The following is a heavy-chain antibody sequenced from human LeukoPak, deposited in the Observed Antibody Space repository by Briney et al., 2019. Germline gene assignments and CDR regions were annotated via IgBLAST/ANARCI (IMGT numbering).Heavy chain of an antibody. V-gene: IGHV3-30*02. Sequence: GGSLRLSCAASGFTFSSYGMHWVRQAPGKGLEWVAFIRYDGSNKYYADSVKGRFTISRDNSKNTLYLQMNSLRAEDTAVYYCAKEAPFGVVPRYFDYWGQGTLVTVSS. CDR1: GFTFSSYG. J-gene: IGHJ4*02. CDR3: AKEAPFGVVPRYFDY. D-gene: IGHD3-3*01. CDR2: IRYDGSNK.